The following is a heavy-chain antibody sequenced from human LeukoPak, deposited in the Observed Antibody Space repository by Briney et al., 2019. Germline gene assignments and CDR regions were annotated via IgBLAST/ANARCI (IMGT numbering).Heavy chain of an antibody. Sequence: ASVKVSCKASGYTFISYDINWVRQATGQGLEWMGWMNPNSGNTDYAEKFQGGVTMTSDTSISTAYMEVSSLRSEDTAVYYCARGRAGSGYYYGTDVWGQGTTVTVSS. CDR1: GYTFISYD. V-gene: IGHV1-8*01. D-gene: IGHD2-8*02. CDR2: MNPNSGNT. J-gene: IGHJ6*02. CDR3: ARGRAGSGYYYGTDV.